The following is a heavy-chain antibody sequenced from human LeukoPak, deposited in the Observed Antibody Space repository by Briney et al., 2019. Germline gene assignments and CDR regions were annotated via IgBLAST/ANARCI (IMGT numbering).Heavy chain of an antibody. J-gene: IGHJ3*02. Sequence: PSETLSLTCAVSGGSISSSNWWSWVRQPPGKGLEWIGEIYHSGSTNYNPSLKGRVTISVDTSKNQFSLKLSSVTAADTAVYYCARDRITMIVVARNAFDIWGQGTMVTVSS. CDR2: IYHSGST. CDR3: ARDRITMIVVARNAFDI. V-gene: IGHV4-4*02. CDR1: GGSISSSNW. D-gene: IGHD3-22*01.